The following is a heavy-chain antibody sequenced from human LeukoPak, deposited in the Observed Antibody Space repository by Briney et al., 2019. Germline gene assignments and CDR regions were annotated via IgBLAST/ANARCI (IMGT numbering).Heavy chain of an antibody. J-gene: IGHJ6*03. CDR1: GGTFSSYA. V-gene: IGHV1-69*13. CDR3: ARDLLTVPPSTLNYFCYTDV. CDR2: IIPIFGTA. Sequence: ASVKVSRKASGGTFSSYAISWVRQAPGQGLEWMGGIIPIFGTANYAQKFQGRVTITADESTSTAYMELSSLRSEDTAVYYCARDLLTVPPSTLNYFCYTDVWGKGTTVTVSS. D-gene: IGHD2-2*01.